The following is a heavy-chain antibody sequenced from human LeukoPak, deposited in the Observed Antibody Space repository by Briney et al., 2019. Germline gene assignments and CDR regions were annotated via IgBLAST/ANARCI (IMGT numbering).Heavy chain of an antibody. V-gene: IGHV7-4-1*02. J-gene: IGHJ6*02. Sequence: GASVKVSCKASGYTFTSYAMNWVRQAPGQGLEWMGWIDTNTGNPTYAQGFTGRFVFSLDTSVSTAYLQISSLKAEDTAVYYCATEGYDFWSGSPLTSWGQGTTVTVSS. CDR3: ATEGYDFWSGSPLTS. D-gene: IGHD3-3*01. CDR2: IDTNTGNP. CDR1: GYTFTSYA.